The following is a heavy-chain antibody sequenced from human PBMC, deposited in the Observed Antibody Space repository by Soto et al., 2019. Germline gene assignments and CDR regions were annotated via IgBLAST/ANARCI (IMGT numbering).Heavy chain of an antibody. J-gene: IGHJ6*02. V-gene: IGHV3-48*01. Sequence: EVQLVESGGGLVQPGGSLRLSCAASGFTFSGYRMNWVRQAPGKGLEWVSYISGSSSTIHYADSVKGRFTISRDNARNSLYLQMNSLRAEDTAVYYCARVGADSSGQTAPRGMDVWGQGTAVTVSS. CDR1: GFTFSGYR. D-gene: IGHD3-22*01. CDR3: ARVGADSSGQTAPRGMDV. CDR2: ISGSSSTI.